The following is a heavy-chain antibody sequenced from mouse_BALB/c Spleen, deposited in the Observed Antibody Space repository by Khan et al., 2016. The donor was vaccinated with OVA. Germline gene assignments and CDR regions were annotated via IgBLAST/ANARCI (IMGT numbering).Heavy chain of an antibody. V-gene: IGHV9-1*02. Sequence: QIQLVQSGPELKKPGETVKISCKASGYTFTNYGMNWVKQAPGKGLKWMGWINTYTGEPTYADDFKGRFAFYLETSASTAYLQINNLKHEDMATYFCARSRVRRGAMDYWGQGTSVTVSS. J-gene: IGHJ4*01. CDR2: INTYTGEP. D-gene: IGHD2-14*01. CDR1: GYTFTNYG. CDR3: ARSRVRRGAMDY.